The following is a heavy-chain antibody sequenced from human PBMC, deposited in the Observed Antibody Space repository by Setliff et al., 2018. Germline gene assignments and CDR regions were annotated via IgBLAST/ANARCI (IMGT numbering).Heavy chain of an antibody. D-gene: IGHD5-18*01. V-gene: IGHV4-34*01. CDR2: INHSGST. CDR1: GGSFSGYY. J-gene: IGHJ6*03. CDR3: ARGGYSYGHHYYYYMDV. Sequence: SETLSLTCAVYGGSFSGYYWSWIRQPPGKGLEWIGEINHSGSTNYNPSLKSRVTISVDTSKNQFPLKLSSVAAADTAVYYCARGGYSYGHHYYYYMDVWGKGTTVTVSS.